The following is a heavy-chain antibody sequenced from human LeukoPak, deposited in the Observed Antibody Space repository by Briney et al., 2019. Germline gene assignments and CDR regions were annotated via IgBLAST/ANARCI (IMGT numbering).Heavy chain of an antibody. CDR3: TTDPPGGF. V-gene: IGHV3-15*01. CDR1: GFSFNKEW. Sequence: GGSLRLSCAASGFSFNKEWMSWVRQAPGKGLEWVGRIKDKAYGGTMDYAAPVKGRFTISRDDSKNTLYLQMNNLDIEDTAVYYCTTDPPGGFWGQGTLVTVSS. J-gene: IGHJ4*02. D-gene: IGHD6-25*01. CDR2: IKDKAYGGTM.